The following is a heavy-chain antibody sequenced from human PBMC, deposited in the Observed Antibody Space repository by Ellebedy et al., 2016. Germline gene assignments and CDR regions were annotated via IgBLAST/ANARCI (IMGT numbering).Heavy chain of an antibody. CDR3: ARDRGLSAYGPPFGSDSYGLDV. CDR2: SSSSGRYT. J-gene: IGHJ6*02. Sequence: GGSLRLSCTASGFSFSDYYMTWIRQAPGKGLEWVSYSSSSGRYTADADSVKGRFTISRDNTKKSLYLQMNSLTVEDTAVYYCARDRGLSAYGPPFGSDSYGLDVWGHGTKVTVSS. V-gene: IGHV3-11*06. D-gene: IGHD5-12*01. CDR1: GFSFSDYY.